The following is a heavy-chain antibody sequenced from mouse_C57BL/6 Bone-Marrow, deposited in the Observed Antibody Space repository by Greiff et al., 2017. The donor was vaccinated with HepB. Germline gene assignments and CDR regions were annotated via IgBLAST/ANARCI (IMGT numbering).Heavy chain of an antibody. Sequence: VQLKESGPGLVKPSQTVFLTCTVTGISITTGNYRWSWIRQFPGNKLEWIGYIYYSGTITYNPSLTSRTTITRDTPKNQFFLEMNSLTAEDTATYYCARSDIYYYGSSYFSYAMDYWGQGTSVTVSS. CDR3: ARSDIYYYGSSYFSYAMDY. J-gene: IGHJ4*01. D-gene: IGHD1-1*01. V-gene: IGHV3-5*01. CDR1: GISITTGNYR. CDR2: IYYSGTI.